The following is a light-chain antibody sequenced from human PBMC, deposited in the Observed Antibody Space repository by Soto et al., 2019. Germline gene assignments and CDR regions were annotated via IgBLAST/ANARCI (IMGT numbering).Light chain of an antibody. CDR1: QSVSSN. CDR2: GAS. Sequence: EIVMTQSPATLSVSPWERATLSCRASQSVSSNLAWYQQKPGQAPRLLIYGASTRATGIPARFSGSGSGTEFTLTITSLQPDDTATYFCQQYSTYLWTFGQGTKVDIK. J-gene: IGKJ1*01. CDR3: QQYSTYLWT. V-gene: IGKV3-15*01.